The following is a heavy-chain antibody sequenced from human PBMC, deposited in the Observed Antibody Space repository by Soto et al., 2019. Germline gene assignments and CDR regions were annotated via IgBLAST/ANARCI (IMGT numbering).Heavy chain of an antibody. D-gene: IGHD2-21*01. Sequence: SETLSLTCTVSGGSISSYYWSWIRQPPGKGLEWIGYIYYSGSTNYNPSLRSRVTISVDTSKNQFSLKLSSVTAADTAVYYCAREKGLGMLFSAGDAFDIWGQGTMVTVSS. V-gene: IGHV4-59*01. J-gene: IGHJ3*02. CDR3: AREKGLGMLFSAGDAFDI. CDR1: GGSISSYY. CDR2: IYYSGST.